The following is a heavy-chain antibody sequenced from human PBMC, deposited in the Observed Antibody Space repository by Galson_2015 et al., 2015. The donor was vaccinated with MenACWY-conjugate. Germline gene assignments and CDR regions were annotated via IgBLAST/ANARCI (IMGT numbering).Heavy chain of an antibody. V-gene: IGHV3-7*03. CDR2: IKQDGSGK. Sequence: SLRLSCAGSGITLSNYWMNWVRQAPGKGLEWVGSIKQDGSGKNYVDSVKGRFTFSRDNAKNSLYLQMNSLRAEDTAVYYCARDVAVGGFDYWGQGTRVTVSS. CDR1: GITLSNYW. D-gene: IGHD6-19*01. J-gene: IGHJ4*02. CDR3: ARDVAVGGFDY.